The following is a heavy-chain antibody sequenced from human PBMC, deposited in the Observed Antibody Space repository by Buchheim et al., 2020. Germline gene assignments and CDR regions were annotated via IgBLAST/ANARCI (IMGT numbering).Heavy chain of an antibody. J-gene: IGHJ4*02. D-gene: IGHD3-10*01. CDR3: ARGRFDVRYYGSGSYFPV. CDR2: INHSGST. V-gene: IGHV4-34*01. CDR1: GGSFSGYY. Sequence: QVQLQQWGAGLLKPSETLSLTCAVYGGSFSGYYWSWIRQPPGKGLEWIGEINHSGSTNYNPSLKSRVTISVDTSKNQFSLKLSFVTAADTAVYYCARGRFDVRYYGSGSYFPVWGQGTL.